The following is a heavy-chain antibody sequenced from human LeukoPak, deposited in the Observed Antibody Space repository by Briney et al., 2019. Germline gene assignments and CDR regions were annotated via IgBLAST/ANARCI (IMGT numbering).Heavy chain of an antibody. CDR1: GGSFSGYY. V-gene: IGHV4-34*01. CDR3: AGSFKYYYDSSGYRY. Sequence: PSETLSLTCAVYGGSFSGYYWSWIRQPPGKGLEWIGEINHSGSTNYSPSLKSRVTISVDTSKNQFSLKLSSVTAADTAVYYCAGSFKYYYDSSGYRYWGQGTLVTVSS. J-gene: IGHJ4*02. CDR2: INHSGST. D-gene: IGHD3-22*01.